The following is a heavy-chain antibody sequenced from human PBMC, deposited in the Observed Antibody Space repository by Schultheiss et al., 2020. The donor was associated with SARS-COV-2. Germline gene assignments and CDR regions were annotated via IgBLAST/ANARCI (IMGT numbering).Heavy chain of an antibody. CDR1: GFTVSSNY. CDR3: ASPFLARDAFDI. V-gene: IGHV3-11*01. D-gene: IGHD2-21*01. CDR2: ISSSGSTI. J-gene: IGHJ3*02. Sequence: GGSLRLSCAASGFTVSSNYMSWIRQAPGKGLEWVSYISSSGSTIYYADSVKGRFTISRDNAKNSLYLQMNSLRAEDTAVYYCASPFLARDAFDIWGQGTMVTVSS.